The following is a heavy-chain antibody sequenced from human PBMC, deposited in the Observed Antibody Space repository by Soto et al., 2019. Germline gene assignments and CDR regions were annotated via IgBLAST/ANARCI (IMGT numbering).Heavy chain of an antibody. CDR1: GGSISTYY. D-gene: IGHD3-16*02. V-gene: IGHV4-59*08. Sequence: QVQLQESGPGLLKPAETLALTCTVSGGSISTYYWSWVRQPPGKGLEWMGYIYYSGDTSYNPSLKRRLTTSIHTSKNQFSLKVTAVTAADTAVYYCARLGVSYQLLSWFDPWGQGTLVPVSS. CDR3: ARLGVSYQLLSWFDP. CDR2: IYYSGDT. J-gene: IGHJ5*02.